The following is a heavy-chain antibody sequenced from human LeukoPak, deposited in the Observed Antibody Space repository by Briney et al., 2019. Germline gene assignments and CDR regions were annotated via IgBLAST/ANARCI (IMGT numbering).Heavy chain of an antibody. CDR3: ARDTTMYRNGGSYFDY. CDR2: IWYDGSNK. V-gene: IGHV3-33*01. J-gene: IGHJ4*02. Sequence: PGGSLRLSCAASGFSFSSYGMHWVRQAPGKGLEWVAVIWYDGSNKYYADSVKGRFTISRDNSENTLFLQMNSLRVEDTAVYYCARDTTMYRNGGSYFDYWGQGTLVTVSS. CDR1: GFSFSSYG. D-gene: IGHD1-26*01.